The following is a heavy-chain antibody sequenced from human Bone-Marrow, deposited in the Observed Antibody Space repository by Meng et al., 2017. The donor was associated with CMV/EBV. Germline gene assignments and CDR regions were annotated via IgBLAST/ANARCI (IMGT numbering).Heavy chain of an antibody. Sequence: SETLSLTCTVSGGSISNYYWSWIRQSPGRGLEWIGYIYSSGNTNYNPSLKSRVTISVDASKNQFSLRLSPVTAADTAIYYCARGSTRDKFDPWGQGTLVTVSS. D-gene: IGHD5-24*01. J-gene: IGHJ5*02. CDR3: ARGSTRDKFDP. CDR2: IYSSGNT. CDR1: GGSISNYY. V-gene: IGHV4-59*01.